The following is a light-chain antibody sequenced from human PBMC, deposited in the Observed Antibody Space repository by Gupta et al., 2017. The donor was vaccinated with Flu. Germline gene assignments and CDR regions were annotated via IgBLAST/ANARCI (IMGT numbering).Light chain of an antibody. V-gene: IGKV3-20*01. CDR3: QQSECPLYT. Sequence: VLTQSPGTLSLSPGERAILSCRASQTVYTSNVAWYQKNAGPASRLLIDGAHSRATGIPGWSGSGVSREVCLATSTRVQHEDAAVYSEQQSECPLYTFGRGTKLEIK. CDR1: QTVYTSN. J-gene: IGKJ2*01. CDR2: GAH.